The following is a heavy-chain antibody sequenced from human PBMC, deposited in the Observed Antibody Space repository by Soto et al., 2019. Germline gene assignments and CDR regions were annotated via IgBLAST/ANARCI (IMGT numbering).Heavy chain of an antibody. V-gene: IGHV4-59*08. CDR2: IYYNGST. CDR1: GGSISSYY. D-gene: IGHD1-26*01. CDR3: ARRYGGKLDY. Sequence: QVQLQESGPGLVKPSETLSLTCTVAGGSISSYYWSWIRQPPGQGLEWIGHIYYNGSTKYNPSLKSRDNISEDPSKNQFTLKLSSATAADTAVDYCARRYGGKLDYGGQGTPVTVSS. J-gene: IGHJ4*02.